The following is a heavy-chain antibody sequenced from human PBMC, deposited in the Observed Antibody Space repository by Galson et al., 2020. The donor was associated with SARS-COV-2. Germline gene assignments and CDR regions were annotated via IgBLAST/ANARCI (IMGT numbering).Heavy chain of an antibody. CDR3: ARGHGVHGAFGV. CDR2: IYNTGST. Sequence: SETLSLTCTVSGDSISSGGFFWSWIRQHPGKGLEWIGYIYNTGSTYYNPSLESLLAISIDTSKNQFSLKVTSVTAADTAVYYCARGHGVHGAFGVWGHGTLVTVSS. V-gene: IGHV4-31*01. CDR1: GDSISSGGFF. J-gene: IGHJ3*01. D-gene: IGHD2-8*01.